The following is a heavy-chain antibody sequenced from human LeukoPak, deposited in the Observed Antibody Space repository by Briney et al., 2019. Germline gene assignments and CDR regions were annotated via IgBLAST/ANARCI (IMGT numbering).Heavy chain of an antibody. Sequence: PGGSLRLSCAASGFTFSSYSMNWVRQAPGKGLEWVSSISSSSSYIYYADSVKGRFTISRDNAKNSLYLQMNSLRAEDTAVYYCANNYYDSWSGYCAYWGQGTLVTVSS. CDR1: GFTFSSYS. D-gene: IGHD3-3*01. CDR2: ISSSSSYI. V-gene: IGHV3-21*01. J-gene: IGHJ4*02. CDR3: ANNYYDSWSGYCAY.